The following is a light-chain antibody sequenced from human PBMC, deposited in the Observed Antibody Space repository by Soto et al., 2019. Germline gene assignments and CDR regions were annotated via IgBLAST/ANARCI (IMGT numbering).Light chain of an antibody. V-gene: IGKV1-39*01. CDR2: AAS. CDR1: QSISSY. CDR3: QQTYSSPIT. J-gene: IGKJ5*01. Sequence: DTQMNQSPSSLSASVGDSIAITCRASQSISSYLNWYQQKPGKAPKLLISAASILQSGVPSRFSGSGSGTDFTLTISNLQPEDFAGYYCQQTYSSPITFGQRTRLEIK.